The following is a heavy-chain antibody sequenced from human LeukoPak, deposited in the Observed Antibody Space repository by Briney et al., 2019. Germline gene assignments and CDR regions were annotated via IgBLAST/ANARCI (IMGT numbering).Heavy chain of an antibody. CDR1: GYTFTSYG. J-gene: IGHJ3*02. V-gene: IGHV1-18*01. Sequence: ASVKVSCKASGYTFTSYGISWVRQAPGQGLEWMGWISAYNGNTNYAQKLQGRVTMTTDTSTSTAYMELRSLRSDDTAVYYCARDRYYYDSSGPRAFDIWGQGTMVTVSS. CDR2: ISAYNGNT. D-gene: IGHD3-22*01. CDR3: ARDRYYYDSSGPRAFDI.